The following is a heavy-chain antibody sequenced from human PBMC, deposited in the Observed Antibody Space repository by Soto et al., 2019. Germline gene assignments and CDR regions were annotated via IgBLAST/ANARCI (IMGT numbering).Heavy chain of an antibody. D-gene: IGHD3-3*01. CDR3: ARFRVPI. CDR1: GFTFGSYR. V-gene: IGHV3-74*01. J-gene: IGHJ3*02. Sequence: PAGSLRLSCAASGFTFGSYRMHWVRQAPGEGLVWVARINIERSSTSYADSVKGRYTISRDNAKNTLYLQMNSLRAEDTAIYYCARFRVPIWGQGTMVTVSS. CDR2: INIERSST.